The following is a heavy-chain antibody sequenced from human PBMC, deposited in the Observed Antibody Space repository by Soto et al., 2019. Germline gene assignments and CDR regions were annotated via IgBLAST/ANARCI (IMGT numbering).Heavy chain of an antibody. V-gene: IGHV3-23*01. Sequence: EVQLLESGGGLVQPGGSLRLSCAASGFTFSSYSMSWVSQAPGKGLECVSGFRSGGDDGTTYYADSVKGRFTISRDNSKNTLFLQMDSLRAEYTAIYYCANKVNSGPGSQYFDYWGQGTLVTVSS. CDR1: GFTFSSYS. J-gene: IGHJ4*02. CDR3: ANKVNSGPGSQYFDY. D-gene: IGHD3-10*01. CDR2: SGGDDGTT.